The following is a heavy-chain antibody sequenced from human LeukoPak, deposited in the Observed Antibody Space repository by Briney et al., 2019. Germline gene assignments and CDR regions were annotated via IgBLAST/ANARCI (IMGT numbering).Heavy chain of an antibody. CDR2: ISWNSGSI. J-gene: IGHJ3*02. Sequence: GGSLRLSCAVSGFTFDDYAMHWVRQAPGKVLEWVSGISWNSGSIGYADSVKGRFTISRDNAKNSLYLQMNSLRAEDTALYYCAKDSYYYDSSGYYLGAAFDIWGQGTMVTVSS. CDR3: AKDSYYYDSSGYYLGAAFDI. V-gene: IGHV3-9*01. CDR1: GFTFDDYA. D-gene: IGHD3-22*01.